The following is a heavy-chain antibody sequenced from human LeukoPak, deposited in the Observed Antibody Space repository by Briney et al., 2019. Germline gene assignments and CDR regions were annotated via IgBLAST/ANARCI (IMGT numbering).Heavy chain of an antibody. CDR3: AKDAGGQWLVVDY. V-gene: IGHV3-30*02. D-gene: IGHD6-19*01. J-gene: IGHJ4*02. CDR1: GFTFSSYG. Sequence: PGGSLRLSCAASGFTFSSYGMHWVRQAPGKGLEWVAFIRYDGSNKYYADSVKGRFTISRDNSKNALYLQMNSLRAEDTAVYYCAKDAGGQWLVVDYWGQGTLVTVSS. CDR2: IRYDGSNK.